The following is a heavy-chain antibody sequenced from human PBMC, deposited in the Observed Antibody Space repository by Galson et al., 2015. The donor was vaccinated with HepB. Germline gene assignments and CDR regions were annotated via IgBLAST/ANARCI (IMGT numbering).Heavy chain of an antibody. CDR3: ARRGVPYYYFDY. Sequence: SLRLSCAVSGFSVSDNYMSWVRQAPGRGLEWVSIIYVSGSTYYADSVKGRFTISKDNSKNTLFLEMHSLSAEDTAVYYCARRGVPYYYFDYWGQGTLVTVSS. CDR2: IYVSGST. CDR1: GFSVSDNY. V-gene: IGHV3-53*01. D-gene: IGHD1-26*01. J-gene: IGHJ4*02.